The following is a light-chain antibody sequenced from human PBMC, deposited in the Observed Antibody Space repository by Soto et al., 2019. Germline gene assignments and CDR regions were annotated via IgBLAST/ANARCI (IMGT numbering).Light chain of an antibody. CDR1: QSVSTN. CDR2: GAS. CDR3: QQYNNWPLT. Sequence: EIVMTQSPATLSVSPGERATLSCRASQSVSTNLAWYQQKPCQAPRLLIYGASTRATGVPARFSGSGSGTEFTLTISSLQSEDFAVYYCQQYNNWPLTFGGGTTVEIK. V-gene: IGKV3-15*01. J-gene: IGKJ4*01.